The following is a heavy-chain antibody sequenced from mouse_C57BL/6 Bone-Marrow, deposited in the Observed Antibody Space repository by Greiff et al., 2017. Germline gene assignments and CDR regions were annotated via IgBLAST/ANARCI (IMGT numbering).Heavy chain of an antibody. J-gene: IGHJ4*01. D-gene: IGHD2-5*01. CDR2: IHPNSGST. CDR1: GYTFTSYW. CDR3: ARRAIVTTRYYAMDY. V-gene: IGHV1-64*01. Sequence: QVQLQQPRAELVKPGASVKLSCKVSGYTFTSYWMHWVKQRPGQGLEWIGMIHPNSGSTNYNEKFKSKATLTVDKSSSTAYMQLSSLTSKDSAVYYCARRAIVTTRYYAMDYWGQGTSVTVSS.